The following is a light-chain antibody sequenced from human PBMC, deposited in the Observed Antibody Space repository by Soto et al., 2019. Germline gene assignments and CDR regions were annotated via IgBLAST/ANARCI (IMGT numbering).Light chain of an antibody. V-gene: IGLV1-47*01. CDR2: RSS. Sequence: QSVLTQPPSASGTPGQRVTISCSGSSSNIGSNYVYWYQHLPGTAPKLLIYRSSQRPSGVPDRFSGSKSGTSASLAISGLRSEDEGDYYCAAWDDSLSGLWVFGGGTQLTVL. CDR3: AAWDDSLSGLWV. CDR1: SSNIGSNY. J-gene: IGLJ3*02.